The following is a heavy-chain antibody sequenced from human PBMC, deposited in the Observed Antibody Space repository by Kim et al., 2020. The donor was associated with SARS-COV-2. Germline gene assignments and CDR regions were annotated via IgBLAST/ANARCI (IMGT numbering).Heavy chain of an antibody. CDR1: GYSFTSYW. CDR2: IYPGDSDT. V-gene: IGHV5-51*01. CDR3: ASESKPGPYYYYGMDV. Sequence: GESLKISCKGSGYSFTSYWIGWVRQMPGKGLEWMGIIYPGDSDTRYSPSFQGQVTISADKSISTAYLQWSSLKASDTAMYYCASESKPGPYYYYGMDVWGQGTTVTVSS. J-gene: IGHJ6*02.